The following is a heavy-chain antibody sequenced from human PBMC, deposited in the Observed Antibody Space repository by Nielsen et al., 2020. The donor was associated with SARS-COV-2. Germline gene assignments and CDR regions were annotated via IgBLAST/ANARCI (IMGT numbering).Heavy chain of an antibody. V-gene: IGHV4-39*07. CDR3: ARASEWPNYYYYYMDV. CDR1: GGSISSSSFY. Sequence: SETLSLTCTVSGGSISSSSFYWVWIRQPPGQGLEWIGSIYYSGSTHYNPSLKSRVTISMDTSKNQFSLKLSSVTAADTAVYYCARASEWPNYYYYYMDVWGKGTTVTVSS. J-gene: IGHJ6*03. CDR2: IYYSGST. D-gene: IGHD3-3*01.